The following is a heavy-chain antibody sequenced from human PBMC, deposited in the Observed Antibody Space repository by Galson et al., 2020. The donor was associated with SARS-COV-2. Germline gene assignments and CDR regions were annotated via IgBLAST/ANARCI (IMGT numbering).Heavy chain of an antibody. CDR3: TRGDFDSRTMDV. CDR2: LTHSGST. J-gene: IGHJ6*02. Sequence: PSETLSLTCPVSGGSLNDYYWSWIRQSPGKGLEWTGELTHSGSTNYNPSLKSRVTISVDTSKNQFSLGLSSVIAADTAVYYGTRGDFDSRTMDVWGQGTTVTVSS. D-gene: IGHD3-3*01. V-gene: IGHV4-34*01. CDR1: GGSLNDYY.